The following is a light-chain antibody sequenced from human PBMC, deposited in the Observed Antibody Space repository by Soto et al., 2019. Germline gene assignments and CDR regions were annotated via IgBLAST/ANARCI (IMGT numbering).Light chain of an antibody. CDR1: HNDIGTYDY. CDR3: SSKTSSSSPFV. Sequence: QSVLTQPTSVSGSPGQSITISCTGNHNDIGTYDYVSWYQQHPGRAPRLLIHGVTTRPSGISGRFSASKSGLTASLTISGLQADDEGDYYCSSKTSSSSPFVFGTGTKVTVL. V-gene: IGLV2-14*03. J-gene: IGLJ1*01. CDR2: GVT.